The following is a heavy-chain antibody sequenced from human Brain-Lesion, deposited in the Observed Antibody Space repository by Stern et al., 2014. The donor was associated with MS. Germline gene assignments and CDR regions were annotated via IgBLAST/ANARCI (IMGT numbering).Heavy chain of an antibody. CDR1: GGSINTNNYY. CDR2: IYSSGST. J-gene: IGHJ4*02. V-gene: IGHV4-39*01. CDR3: ARTGDDFGDYSLSY. Sequence: VQLVESGPGLVKPSETLSLTCTVSGGSINTNNYYWGWIRQPPGKGLEWIGNIYSSGSTFYSPSLKSRVTLSVDTSKNHFPLKLSSVTAADTAVYYCARTGDDFGDYSLSYWGQGTLVTVSS. D-gene: IGHD4-17*01.